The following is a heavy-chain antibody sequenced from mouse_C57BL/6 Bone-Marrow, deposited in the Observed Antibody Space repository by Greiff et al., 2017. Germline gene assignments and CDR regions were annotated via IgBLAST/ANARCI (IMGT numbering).Heavy chain of an antibody. V-gene: IGHV1-80*01. CDR3: ARDYSNYPYYYAMDY. Sequence: QVQLQQSGAELVKPGASVKISCKASGYAFSSYWMNWVKQRPGQGLEWIGQIYPGDGDTNYNGKFKGKATLTADNSSSTAYMQLSSLTSEDSAVYFCARDYSNYPYYYAMDYWGQGTSVTVSS. J-gene: IGHJ4*01. CDR1: GYAFSSYW. CDR2: IYPGDGDT. D-gene: IGHD2-5*01.